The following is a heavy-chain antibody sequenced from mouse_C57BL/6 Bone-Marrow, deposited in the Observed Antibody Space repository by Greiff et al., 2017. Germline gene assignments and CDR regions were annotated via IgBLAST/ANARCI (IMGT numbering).Heavy chain of an antibody. CDR2: LSGGGGNT. J-gene: IGHJ3*01. Sequence: EVHLVESGGGLVKPGGSLKLSCAASGFTFSSYTMSWVRQTPETRLEWVATLSGGGGNTYYPDSVKGRFTISRDNAKNTLYLQMSSLRSEDTALYYCARPNYYGSSSWFAYWGQGTLVTVSA. D-gene: IGHD1-1*01. CDR1: GFTFSSYT. V-gene: IGHV5-9*01. CDR3: ARPNYYGSSSWFAY.